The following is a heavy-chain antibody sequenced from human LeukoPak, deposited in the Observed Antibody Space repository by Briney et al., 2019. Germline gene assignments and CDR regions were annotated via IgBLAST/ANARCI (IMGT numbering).Heavy chain of an antibody. CDR1: GFTFSSYA. Sequence: GGSLRLSCAASGFTFSSYAMSWVRQAPGKGLEWVSGISSSGGSRHYADSMQGRFTISRDNSKNTLYLQMNSLRAEDTAVYYCARVVGSHYYYYYMDVWGKGTTVTVSS. D-gene: IGHD6-25*01. CDR2: ISSSGGSR. J-gene: IGHJ6*03. V-gene: IGHV3-23*01. CDR3: ARVVGSHYYYYYMDV.